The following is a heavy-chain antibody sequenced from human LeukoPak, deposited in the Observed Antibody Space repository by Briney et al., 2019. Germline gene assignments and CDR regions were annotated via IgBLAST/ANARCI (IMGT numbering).Heavy chain of an antibody. V-gene: IGHV4-59*01. CDR1: GGSMSSYY. J-gene: IGHJ6*03. CDR2: IYYNGKT. D-gene: IGHD6-19*01. Sequence: SETLSLTCTVSGGSMSSYYWSWIRQPPGKGLEWIGYIYYNGKTNYNPSLRSRVTISVDTSKKQFSLKLRSVTAADTAVYYCARDETYNSDWQSNHYYYYMDVWGKGTTVTVSS. CDR3: ARDETYNSDWQSNHYYYYMDV.